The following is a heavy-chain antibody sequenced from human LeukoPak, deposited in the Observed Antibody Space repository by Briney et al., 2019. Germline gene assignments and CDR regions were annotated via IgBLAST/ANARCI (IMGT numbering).Heavy chain of an antibody. CDR2: INPNSGGT. CDR3: VSNLLVYKAFDY. Sequence: ASVKVSCKASGYTFTGYYMHWVRQAPGQGLEWMGWINPNSGGTNYAQKFQGRVTMTRDTSISTAYMELSRLRSDDTAVYYCVSNLLVYKAFDYWGQGTLVTVSS. J-gene: IGHJ4*02. V-gene: IGHV1-2*02. CDR1: GYTFTGYY. D-gene: IGHD2-8*02.